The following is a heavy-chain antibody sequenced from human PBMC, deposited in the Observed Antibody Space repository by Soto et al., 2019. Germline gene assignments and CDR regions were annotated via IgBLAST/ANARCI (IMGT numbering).Heavy chain of an antibody. V-gene: IGHV4-30-4*01. D-gene: IGHD2-15*01. J-gene: IGHJ6*02. CDR3: ARETVTIVQRPRTENYGMDV. Sequence: SETLSLTCTVSGGSISSGDYYWSWIRQPPGKGLEWIGYIYYSGSTYYNPSLKSRVTISVDTSKNQFSLKLSSVTAADTAVYYCARETVTIVQRPRTENYGMDVWGQGTTVTVSS. CDR1: GGSISSGDYY. CDR2: IYYSGST.